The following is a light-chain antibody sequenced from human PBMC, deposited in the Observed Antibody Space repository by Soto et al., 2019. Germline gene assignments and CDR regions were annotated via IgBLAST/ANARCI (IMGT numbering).Light chain of an antibody. CDR3: HQTYSPPYT. J-gene: IGKJ1*01. Sequence: DIRMTQSPSSLSASVGDRVTITCRASQSIDTHLNWYQQHPGQAPNALIYEASNLQSGVPSRFSGSGSGTDFTLTISGLQPDDSATYYCHQTYSPPYTFGQGTTVEI. V-gene: IGKV1-39*01. CDR1: QSIDTH. CDR2: EAS.